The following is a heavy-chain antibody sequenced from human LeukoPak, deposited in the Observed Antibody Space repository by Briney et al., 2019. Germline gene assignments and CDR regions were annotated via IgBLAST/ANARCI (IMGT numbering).Heavy chain of an antibody. J-gene: IGHJ4*02. Sequence: GGSLRLSCAASGFTFGNAWMSWVRQAPGKGLEWVGRIKSKTDGGTTDYAAPVKGRFTISRDDSKNTLYLQMNSLKTEDTAVYYCTTGGVYGDYGDYWGQGTLVTVSS. CDR3: TTGGVYGDYGDY. D-gene: IGHD4-17*01. V-gene: IGHV3-15*01. CDR1: GFTFGNAW. CDR2: IKSKTDGGTT.